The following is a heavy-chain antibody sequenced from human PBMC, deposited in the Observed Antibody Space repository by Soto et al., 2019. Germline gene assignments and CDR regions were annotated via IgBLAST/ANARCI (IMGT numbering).Heavy chain of an antibody. Sequence: SVKVSCKASGGTFSSYAISWVRQAPGQGLEWMGGIIPIFGTANYAQKFQGRVTITADESTSTAYMELSSLRSEDTAVYYCARDWAISYSRWSRYNWFAPCGQRTLVTVSS. CDR3: ARDWAISYSRWSRYNWFAP. D-gene: IGHD6-6*01. V-gene: IGHV1-69*13. CDR1: GGTFSSYA. CDR2: IIPIFGTA. J-gene: IGHJ5*02.